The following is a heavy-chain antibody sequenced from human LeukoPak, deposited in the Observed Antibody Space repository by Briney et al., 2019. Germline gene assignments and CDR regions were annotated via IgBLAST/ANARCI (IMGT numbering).Heavy chain of an antibody. CDR2: VNSDVSWT. CDR3: VSFYETY. CDR1: GNYW. V-gene: IGHV3-74*01. Sequence: GGSLRLSCAASGNYWMHWVRQAPGKGLVWVSHVNSDVSWTTYADSVKGRFTISKDNAKNTVYLQMNNLRAEDTAVYYCVSFYETYWGRGTLVTVSS. J-gene: IGHJ4*02. D-gene: IGHD2-2*01.